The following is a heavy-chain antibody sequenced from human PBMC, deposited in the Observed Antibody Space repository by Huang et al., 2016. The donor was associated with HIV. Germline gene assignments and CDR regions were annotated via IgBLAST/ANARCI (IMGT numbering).Heavy chain of an antibody. D-gene: IGHD5-18*01. CDR3: ARTAYSYGFRQGYNWFDP. CDR2: IIPIFGTA. CDR1: GGTFSRYA. Sequence: QVLLVQSGAEVRKPGSSVKVSCTAFGGTFSRYAISWVRQAPGKGHEWRGGIIPIFGTANYTQKFQGRVTITVDESTNTGYMELTRLTSEDTAVYYCARTAYSYGFRQGYNWFDPWGQGTPVTVSS. V-gene: IGHV1-69*13. J-gene: IGHJ5*02.